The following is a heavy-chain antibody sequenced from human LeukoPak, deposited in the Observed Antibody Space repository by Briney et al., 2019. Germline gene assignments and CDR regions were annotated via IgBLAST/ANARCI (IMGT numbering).Heavy chain of an antibody. CDR2: IYHSGST. V-gene: IGHV4-30-2*01. Sequence: SETLSLTCTVSGGSISSGGYYWSWIRQPPGKGLEWIGYIYHSGSTYYNPSLKSRVTISVDRSKNQFSLKLSSVTAADTAVYYCARDGLGRWRYFDYWGQGTLVTVPS. J-gene: IGHJ4*02. D-gene: IGHD5-24*01. CDR1: GGSISSGGYY. CDR3: ARDGLGRWRYFDY.